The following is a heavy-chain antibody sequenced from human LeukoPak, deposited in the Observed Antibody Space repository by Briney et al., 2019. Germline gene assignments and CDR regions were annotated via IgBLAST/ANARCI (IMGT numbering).Heavy chain of an antibody. CDR3: ARQESRTSITIFGVVYFGAFDI. Sequence: GESLKISCKGSGYSFTSYWIGWVRQMPGKGLEWMGIIYPGDSDTRYSPSFQGRVTISADKSISTAYLQWSSLKASDTAMYYCARQESRTSITIFGVVYFGAFDIWGQGTMVTVSS. J-gene: IGHJ3*02. D-gene: IGHD3-3*01. V-gene: IGHV5-51*01. CDR1: GYSFTSYW. CDR2: IYPGDSDT.